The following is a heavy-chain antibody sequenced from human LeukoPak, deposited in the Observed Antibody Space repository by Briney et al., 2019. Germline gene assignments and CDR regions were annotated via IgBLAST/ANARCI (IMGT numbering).Heavy chain of an antibody. J-gene: IGHJ4*02. D-gene: IGHD3-10*01. CDR3: TGSFGELSFFDY. V-gene: IGHV3-49*04. Sequence: PGRSLRLSCIVSGFTFGDYGMSWVRQAPGKGLEWVGFVRSKAYGGTTEYAASVKGRFTISRDDSKSIAYLQMNSLKTEDTAVYFCTGSFGELSFFDYWGQGTLVTVSS. CDR2: VRSKAYGGTT. CDR1: GFTFGDYG.